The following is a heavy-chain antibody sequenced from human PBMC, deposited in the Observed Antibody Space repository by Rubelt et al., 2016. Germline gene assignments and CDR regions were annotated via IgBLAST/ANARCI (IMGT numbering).Heavy chain of an antibody. D-gene: IGHD2-8*02. CDR1: GGTFSSYA. J-gene: IGHJ4*02. V-gene: IGHV1-69*01. CDR2: IIPIFGTA. Sequence: QVQLVQSGAEVKKPGSSVKVSCKASGGTFSSYAISWVRQAPGQGLEWMGGIIPIFGTANYAQKVQGRVTITADESTSTAYMELSSLRSEDTAVYYGASRRFTLVQQGFDYWGQGALVTVSS. CDR3: ASRRFTLVQQGFDY.